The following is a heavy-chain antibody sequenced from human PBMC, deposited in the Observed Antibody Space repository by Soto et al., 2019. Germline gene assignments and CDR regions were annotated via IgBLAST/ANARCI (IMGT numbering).Heavy chain of an antibody. J-gene: IGHJ6*02. CDR3: AKGPRIVVVPAAMPNYYGMDV. Sequence: QVQLVESGGGVVQPGRSLRLSCAASGFTFSSYGMHWVRQAPGKGLEWVAVISYDGSNKYYADSVKGRFTISRDNSKNTLYLQMNSLRAEDTAVYYCAKGPRIVVVPAAMPNYYGMDVWGQGTTVTVSS. CDR1: GFTFSSYG. V-gene: IGHV3-30*18. D-gene: IGHD2-2*01. CDR2: ISYDGSNK.